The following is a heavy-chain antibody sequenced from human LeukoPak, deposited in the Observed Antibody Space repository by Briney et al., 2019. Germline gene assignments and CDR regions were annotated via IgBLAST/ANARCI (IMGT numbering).Heavy chain of an antibody. J-gene: IGHJ4*02. V-gene: IGHV3-48*01. CDR3: ARTGSGYSGYVDY. D-gene: IGHD5-12*01. CDR1: GFTFRSFS. Sequence: GGSLRLSCAASGFTFRSFSMNWVRQAPGKGLEWVSYISSSSDIIHYADSVKGRFTISRDNAKNSLYLQMNSLRAEDTAVYYCARTGSGYSGYVDYWGQGTLVTVSS. CDR2: ISSSSDII.